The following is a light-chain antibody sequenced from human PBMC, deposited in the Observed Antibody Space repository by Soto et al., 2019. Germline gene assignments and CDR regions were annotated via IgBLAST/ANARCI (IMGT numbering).Light chain of an antibody. Sequence: EIVLTQSPVTLSVSPGERATLFCRASQSASTNLAWYQHKPGQAPRLLIYGASTRATAIPARFSGSGSGTEFTLTINSIESEDFAVYDCQHYNSWPRIAFGQGTRLEIK. V-gene: IGKV3-15*01. J-gene: IGKJ5*01. CDR2: GAS. CDR1: QSASTN. CDR3: QHYNSWPRIA.